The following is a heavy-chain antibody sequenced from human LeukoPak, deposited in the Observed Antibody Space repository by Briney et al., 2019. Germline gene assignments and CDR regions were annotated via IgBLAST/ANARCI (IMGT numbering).Heavy chain of an antibody. CDR3: ARGTYYYEF. CDR1: KFTFSDYW. Sequence: GGSLRLSCAASKFTFSDYWMTWVRQAPGKGPEWVAYMNQLGTEKNYLDSVKGRFTISRDNAKNSLYLQMTSLRVDDTAVYYCARGTYYYEFWGQGTLVTVSS. D-gene: IGHD3-22*01. CDR2: MNQLGTEK. V-gene: IGHV3-7*04. J-gene: IGHJ4*02.